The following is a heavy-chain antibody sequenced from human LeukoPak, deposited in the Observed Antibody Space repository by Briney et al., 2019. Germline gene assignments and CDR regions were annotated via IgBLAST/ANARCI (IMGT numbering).Heavy chain of an antibody. CDR1: GLTVSSNY. Sequence: GGSLRLSCAASGLTVSSNYMSWVRQAPGKGLEWVSNIYSGGRTHYADSVRGRFTVSRDNSKNTLYLQMNSLRTEDTAVYYCARERHGRLVHWGQGTLVAVSS. CDR2: IYSGGRT. J-gene: IGHJ4*02. D-gene: IGHD6-25*01. V-gene: IGHV3-66*02. CDR3: ARERHGRLVH.